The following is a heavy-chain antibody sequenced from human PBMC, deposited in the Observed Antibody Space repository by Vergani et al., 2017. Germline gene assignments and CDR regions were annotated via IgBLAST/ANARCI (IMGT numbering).Heavy chain of an antibody. CDR3: ARLYGRDSSGSKYFDY. Sequence: EVQLVQSGAEVKKPGESLKISCQLSGYSFTNYWIGWVRQMPGKGLEWMGIIHPADSDTRYSPSFQGQVTISVDQSISTAYLQRSGLRASDSAMYYCARLYGRDSSGSKYFDYWGQGTLVTVSS. V-gene: IGHV5-51*01. J-gene: IGHJ4*02. CDR1: GYSFTNYW. CDR2: IHPADSDT. D-gene: IGHD3-22*01.